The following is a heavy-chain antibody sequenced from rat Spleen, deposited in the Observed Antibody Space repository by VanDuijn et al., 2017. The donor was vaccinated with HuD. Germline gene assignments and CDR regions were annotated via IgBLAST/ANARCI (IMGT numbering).Heavy chain of an antibody. CDR1: FSLISYG. CDR3: ARGGLWFAY. CDR2: MWNSGST. Sequence: QVQPKESGPRLVQPSPTLSLTCTPLWFSLISYGVFWVCQPPGKGLEWMGVMWNSGSTEYNSALKSRLSIRRDTSNSQVFLKMSSLKTEDTATYYCARGGLWFAYWGQGTLVTVSS. J-gene: IGHJ3*01. V-gene: IGHV2-4*01.